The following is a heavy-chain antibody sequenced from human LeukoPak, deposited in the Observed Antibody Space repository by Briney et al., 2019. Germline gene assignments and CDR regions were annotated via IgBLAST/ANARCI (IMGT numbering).Heavy chain of an antibody. CDR3: ARDYRAVPIDY. D-gene: IGHD6-19*01. CDR2: ISSSSSYI. J-gene: IGHJ4*02. Sequence: GGSLRLSCAASGFTFSSDSMNWVRQAPGKGVEGVSSISSSSSYIYYADSVKGRFTISRDNAKNSLYLQMNSLRAEDTAVYYCARDYRAVPIDYWGQGTLVTVSS. CDR1: GFTFSSDS. V-gene: IGHV3-21*01.